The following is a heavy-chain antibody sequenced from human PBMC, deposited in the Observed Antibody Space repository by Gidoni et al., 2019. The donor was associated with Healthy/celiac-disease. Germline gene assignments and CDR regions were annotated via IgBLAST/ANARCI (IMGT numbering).Heavy chain of an antibody. V-gene: IGHV1-3*01. CDR1: GYTFTSYA. D-gene: IGHD1-26*01. CDR2: INAGNGNT. CDR3: ARDYSGSYYGWFDP. J-gene: IGHJ5*02. Sequence: QVQLVQSGAEVKKPGASVKVSCKASGYTFTSYAMHWVRQAPGQRLEWMGWINAGNGNTKYSQKFQGRVTITRDTSASTAYMELNSLRSEDTAVYYCARDYSGSYYGWFDPWGQGTLVTVSS.